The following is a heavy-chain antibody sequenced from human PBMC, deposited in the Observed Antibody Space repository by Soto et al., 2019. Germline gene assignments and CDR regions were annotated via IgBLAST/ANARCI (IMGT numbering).Heavy chain of an antibody. CDR3: AKGRHCTNGVCLDWFDP. Sequence: GGSLRLSCAASGFTFSSYAMSWVRQAPGKGLEWVSAISGSGGSTYYADSVKGRFTISRDNSKNTLYLQMNSLRAEDTAVYYCAKGRHCTNGVCLDWFDPWGQGTLVTVSS. CDR2: ISGSGGST. V-gene: IGHV3-23*01. CDR1: GFTFSSYA. D-gene: IGHD2-8*01. J-gene: IGHJ5*02.